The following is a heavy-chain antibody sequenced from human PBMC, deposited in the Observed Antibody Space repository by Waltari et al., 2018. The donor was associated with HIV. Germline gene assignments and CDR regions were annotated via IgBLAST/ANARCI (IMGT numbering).Heavy chain of an antibody. V-gene: IGHV4-39*01. D-gene: IGHD3-10*02. Sequence: QLQLQESGPGLVKPSETLSLTCAVSGGFIGSSTAYWGWIRQPPGKGLEWIGTISYSGITYYNPSLKSRVSISLDTSKNRFSLHLSSVTAADTAVYYCARRGGMLSNYYFDYWGQGTLVTVSS. CDR1: GGFIGSSTAY. CDR3: ARRGGMLSNYYFDY. CDR2: ISYSGIT. J-gene: IGHJ4*02.